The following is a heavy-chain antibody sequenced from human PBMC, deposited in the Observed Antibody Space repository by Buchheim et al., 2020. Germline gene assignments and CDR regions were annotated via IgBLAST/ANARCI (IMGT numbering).Heavy chain of an antibody. Sequence: QVQLVESGGGVVQPGGSLRLSCGVSGFTFRNYGMHWARQAPGKGLEWVAVISEDGRNKYYTDYVKGRFTISRDHSKSKVDLQINSVRREDTAVYYCVKSRSGYYPRNYYFYMHVWGKGTT. V-gene: IGHV3-30*18. CDR2: ISEDGRNK. CDR1: GFTFRNYG. D-gene: IGHD3-3*01. J-gene: IGHJ6*03. CDR3: VKSRSGYYPRNYYFYMHV.